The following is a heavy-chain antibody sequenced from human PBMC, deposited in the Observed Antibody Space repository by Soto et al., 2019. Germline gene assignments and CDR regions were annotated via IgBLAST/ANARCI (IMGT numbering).Heavy chain of an antibody. CDR1: GFTFSSYS. V-gene: IGHV3-48*01. J-gene: IGHJ5*02. CDR2: ISSSSSTI. CDR3: ARDITMVRGARGPPENWFDP. D-gene: IGHD3-10*01. Sequence: GGSLRLSCAASGFTFSSYSMNWVRQAPGKGLERVSYISSSSSTIYYADTVKGRFTISRDNAKNSLYLQMNSLRAEDTAVYYCARDITMVRGARGPPENWFDPWGQGTLVTVSS.